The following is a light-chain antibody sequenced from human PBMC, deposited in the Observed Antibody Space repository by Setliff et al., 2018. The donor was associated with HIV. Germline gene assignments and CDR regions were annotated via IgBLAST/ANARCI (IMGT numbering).Light chain of an antibody. CDR3: SSYTSSSTPLYV. V-gene: IGLV2-14*01. CDR2: EVS. Sequence: QSALTQPASVSGSPGQSIAISCTGTGSDVGAYNYVSWYQHHPGKAPKLMIYEVSNRPSGVSNRFSGSKSDNTASLTISGLQAEDEADYYCSSYTSSSTPLYVFGTGTKVTVL. CDR1: GSDVGAYNY. J-gene: IGLJ1*01.